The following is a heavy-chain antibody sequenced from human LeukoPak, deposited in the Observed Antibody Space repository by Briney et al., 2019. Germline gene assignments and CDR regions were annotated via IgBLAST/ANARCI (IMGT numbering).Heavy chain of an antibody. CDR1: GFTISTYG. V-gene: IGHV3-48*01. CDR2: ISGGTT. J-gene: IGHJ4*02. D-gene: IGHD3-22*01. Sequence: GGSLRLSCAASGFTISTYGMSWVRQAPGKGLEWVSSISGGTTYYADSVKGRFTISRDNAKNSLYLQMNSLRAEDTAVYYCAREDYDSSGYRTFFDYWGQGTLVTVSS. CDR3: AREDYDSSGYRTFFDY.